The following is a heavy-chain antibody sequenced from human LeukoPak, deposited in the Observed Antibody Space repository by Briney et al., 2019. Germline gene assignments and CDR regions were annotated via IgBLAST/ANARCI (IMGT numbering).Heavy chain of an antibody. J-gene: IGHJ4*02. D-gene: IGHD3-22*01. CDR3: ATSSGYYNNYDY. CDR2: ISWNSGSI. V-gene: IGHV3-9*01. CDR1: GFTFSSYA. Sequence: GGSLRLSCAASGFTFSSYAMSWVRQAPGKGLGWVSGISWNSGSIGYADSVKGRFTISRDNAKNSLYLQMNSLRAEDTALYYCATSSGYYNNYDYWGQGTLVTVSS.